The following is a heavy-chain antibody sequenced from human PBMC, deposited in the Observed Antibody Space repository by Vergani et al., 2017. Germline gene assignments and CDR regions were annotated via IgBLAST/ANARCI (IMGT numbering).Heavy chain of an antibody. V-gene: IGHV3-30-3*01. CDR1: GFTFSSYA. Sequence: VQLVESGGGLVQPGGSLRLSCAASGFTFSSYAMHWVRQAPGKGLEWVAVISYDGSNKYYADSVKGRFTISRDNSKNTLYLQMNSLRAEDTAVYYCAKARNIAAAGGFDYWGQGTLVTVSS. J-gene: IGHJ4*02. CDR3: AKARNIAAAGGFDY. CDR2: ISYDGSNK. D-gene: IGHD6-13*01.